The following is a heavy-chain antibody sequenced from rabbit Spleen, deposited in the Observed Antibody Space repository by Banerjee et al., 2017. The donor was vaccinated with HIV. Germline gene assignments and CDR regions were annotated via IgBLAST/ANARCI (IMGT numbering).Heavy chain of an antibody. CDR2: IYAGSSDST. V-gene: IGHV1S40*01. D-gene: IGHD8-1*01. Sequence: QSLEESGGDLVKPGASLTLTCKASGFSFNSGYDMCWVRQAPGKGLEWIACIYAGSSDSTYSATWAKGRFTLSKTSSTTVTLQMTSLTAADTATYFCARHSTAVGSYGEDAFDPWGQGTLVTVS. CDR3: ARHSTAVGSYGEDAFDP. J-gene: IGHJ2*01. CDR1: GFSFNSGYD.